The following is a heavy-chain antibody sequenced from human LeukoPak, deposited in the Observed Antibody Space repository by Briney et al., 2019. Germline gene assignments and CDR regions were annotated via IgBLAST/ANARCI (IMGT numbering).Heavy chain of an antibody. CDR3: AKDFEDYYDSSGYYNYYYYMDV. Sequence: PGGSLRLSCAASGFTFTSYAMHWVRQAPGKGLEWVALISYDGSNKYYADSVKGRFTISRDNSKNTLYLQMNSLRAEDTAVYYCAKDFEDYYDSSGYYNYYYYMDVWGKGTTVTISS. CDR1: GFTFTSYA. CDR2: ISYDGSNK. J-gene: IGHJ6*03. V-gene: IGHV3-30*04. D-gene: IGHD3-22*01.